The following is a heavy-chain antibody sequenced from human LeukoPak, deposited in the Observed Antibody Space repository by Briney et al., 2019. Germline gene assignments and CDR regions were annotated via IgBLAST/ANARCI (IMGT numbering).Heavy chain of an antibody. CDR3: AVEGPGAFDM. CDR1: GCTISSYY. J-gene: IGHJ3*02. CDR2: IYYSGST. Sequence: SETLSLTCTVSGCTISSYYWSWIRQPPGKGLEWIGYIYYSGSTNYNPSLKSRVTISVDTSKNQFSLKLSPVTAADTAVYYCAVEGPGAFDMWGQGTMVTVSS. V-gene: IGHV4-59*08.